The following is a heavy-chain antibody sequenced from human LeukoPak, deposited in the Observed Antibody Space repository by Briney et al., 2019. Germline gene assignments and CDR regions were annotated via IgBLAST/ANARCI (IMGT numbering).Heavy chain of an antibody. CDR3: ARGGIVVVAATGLNWFDP. Sequence: GASVKVSCKASGYTFTSYGISWVRQAPGQGLEWMGWISAYNGYTKYLQKLQGRVTMTTDTSTSTAYMELRSLRSDDTAVYYCARGGIVVVAATGLNWFDPWGQGTLVTVSS. D-gene: IGHD2-15*01. V-gene: IGHV1-18*01. J-gene: IGHJ5*02. CDR1: GYTFTSYG. CDR2: ISAYNGYT.